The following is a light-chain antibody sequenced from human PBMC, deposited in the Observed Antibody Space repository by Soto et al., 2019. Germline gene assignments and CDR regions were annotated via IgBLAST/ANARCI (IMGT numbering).Light chain of an antibody. CDR3: QQDSTLPNT. V-gene: IGKV3-20*01. Sequence: ESVLTQSPGTLSLSPGERATLSCRASQSVSNSFFAWYQQKPGQAPRLLIDGVSSRATGIPDRFSGSGSGTDFTLTISRLEPEDFVVYYCQQDSTLPNTFGQGTKLEVK. J-gene: IGKJ2*01. CDR2: GVS. CDR1: QSVSNSF.